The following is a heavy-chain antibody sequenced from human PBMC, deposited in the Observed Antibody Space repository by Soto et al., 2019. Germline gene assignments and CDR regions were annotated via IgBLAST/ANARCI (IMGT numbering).Heavy chain of an antibody. D-gene: IGHD3-22*01. CDR1: GYTFTSYG. Sequence: SVKVSCKASGYTFTSYGISWVRQAPGQGLEWMGRIIPIFGTANYAQKFQGRVTITADESTSTAYMELSSLRSEDTAVYYCARLFAPTYYYDSSGYYGSTHWGQGTLVTVSS. V-gene: IGHV1-69*13. CDR3: ARLFAPTYYYDSSGYYGSTH. J-gene: IGHJ4*02. CDR2: IIPIFGTA.